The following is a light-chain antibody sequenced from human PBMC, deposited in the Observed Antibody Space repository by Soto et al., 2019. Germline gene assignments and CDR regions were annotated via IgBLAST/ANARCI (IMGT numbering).Light chain of an antibody. CDR3: AAWDDSLNGYV. CDR2: SYN. CDR1: SCNIGSNT. Sequence: QSVLTQPPSASGTPGQRVTISCSGSSCNIGSNTVNWYQQLPGTAPKLLIYSYNQRPSGVPDRFSDSKSGTSASLAISGLQSEDEADYYCAAWDDSLNGYVFGTGTKVTVL. V-gene: IGLV1-44*01. J-gene: IGLJ1*01.